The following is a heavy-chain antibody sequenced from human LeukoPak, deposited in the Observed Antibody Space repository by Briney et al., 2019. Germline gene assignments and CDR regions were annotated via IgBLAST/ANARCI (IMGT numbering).Heavy chain of an antibody. V-gene: IGHV3-48*01. CDR1: GFTFSSYS. Sequence: PGGSLRLSCAASGFTFSSYSMNWVRQAPGKGLEWVSYISSSSSTIYYADSVKGRFTISRDNAKNSLYLQMNSLRAEDTAVYYCARGDGSPQLDYWGPGTLVTVSS. J-gene: IGHJ4*02. CDR3: ARGDGSPQLDY. D-gene: IGHD3-10*01. CDR2: ISSSSSTI.